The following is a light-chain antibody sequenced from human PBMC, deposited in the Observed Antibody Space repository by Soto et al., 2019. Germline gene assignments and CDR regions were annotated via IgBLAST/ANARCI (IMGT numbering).Light chain of an antibody. Sequence: DIQLTQSPSFLSASVGDRVTITCRASQGIGSNLAWYQQKPGKVPTLLIYAASTLQSGVPSRFSGSGSGTEFTLTITSLQPEDFATYYCQQLNNNPLTFCGGTKVEIK. J-gene: IGKJ4*01. CDR3: QQLNNNPLT. V-gene: IGKV1-9*01. CDR2: AAS. CDR1: QGIGSN.